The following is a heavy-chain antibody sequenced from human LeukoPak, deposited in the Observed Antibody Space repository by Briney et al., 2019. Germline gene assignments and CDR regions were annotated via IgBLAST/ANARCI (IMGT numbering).Heavy chain of an antibody. Sequence: ASVKVSCKVSGYTLTELSMHWVRQAPGKGLEWMGGFDPEDGETIYAQKFQGRVTMTEDTSTDTAYMELSSLRSEDTAVYYCATAEPSMVRGVMTRPYWYFDLWGRGTLVTVSS. CDR3: ATAEPSMVRGVMTRPYWYFDL. V-gene: IGHV1-24*01. CDR2: FDPEDGET. D-gene: IGHD3-10*01. J-gene: IGHJ2*01. CDR1: GYTLTELS.